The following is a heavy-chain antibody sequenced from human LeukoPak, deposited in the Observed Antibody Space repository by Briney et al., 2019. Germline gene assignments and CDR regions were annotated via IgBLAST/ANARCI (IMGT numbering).Heavy chain of an antibody. CDR2: IYTSGST. J-gene: IGHJ4*02. CDR1: GGSISSYY. Sequence: PSETLSLTCTVSGGSISSYYWSWIRQPAGKGLEWIGRIYTSGSTNYNPSLKSRVTMSVDTSKNQFSLKLSSVTAADTAVYYCAREYCSGGSCHSDYWGQGTLVTVSS. V-gene: IGHV4-4*07. D-gene: IGHD2-15*01. CDR3: AREYCSGGSCHSDY.